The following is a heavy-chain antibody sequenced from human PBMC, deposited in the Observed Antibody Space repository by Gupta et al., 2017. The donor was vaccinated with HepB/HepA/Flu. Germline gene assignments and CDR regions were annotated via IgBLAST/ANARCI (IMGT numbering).Heavy chain of an antibody. CDR1: PFTVSSNY. J-gene: IGHJ1*01. V-gene: IGHV3-53*01. CDR2: IYSGGST. D-gene: IGHD4-4*01. CDR3: ARVPYSNYAYFQH. Sequence: EVQLVESGGGLIQPGGSLRLSCAASPFTVSSNYMSWVRQAPGKGLEWVSVIYSGGSTYYADSVKGRFTISRDNSKNTLYLQMNSLRAEDTAVYYCARVPYSNYAYFQHWGQGTLVTVSS.